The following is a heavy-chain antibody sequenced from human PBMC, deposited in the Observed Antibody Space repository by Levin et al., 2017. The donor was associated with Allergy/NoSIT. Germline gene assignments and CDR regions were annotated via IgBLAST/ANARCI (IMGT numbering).Heavy chain of an antibody. CDR2: IYYSGST. CDR1: GGSISSYY. V-gene: IGHV4-59*01. Sequence: PSETLSLTCTVSGGSISSYYWSWIRQPPGKGLEWIGYIYYSGSTNYNPSLKSRVTISVDTSKNQFSLKLSSVTAADTAVYYCARVTWIQLGFSYFDLWGRGTLVTVSS. J-gene: IGHJ2*01. CDR3: ARVTWIQLGFSYFDL. D-gene: IGHD5-18*01.